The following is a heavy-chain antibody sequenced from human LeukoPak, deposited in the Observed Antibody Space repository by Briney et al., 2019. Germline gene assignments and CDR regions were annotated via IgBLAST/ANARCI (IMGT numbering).Heavy chain of an antibody. Sequence: GGSLRLSCAASGFTFNDYGMHWVRQAPGKGLEWVAIISYDASDKYYADSVKGRFTISRDNSKNMLYVQMNSLRAEDTAVYYCAKERTSHGSGSYVDYWGQGTLVTVSS. V-gene: IGHV3-30*18. CDR3: AKERTSHGSGSYVDY. D-gene: IGHD3-10*01. CDR1: GFTFNDYG. CDR2: ISYDASDK. J-gene: IGHJ4*02.